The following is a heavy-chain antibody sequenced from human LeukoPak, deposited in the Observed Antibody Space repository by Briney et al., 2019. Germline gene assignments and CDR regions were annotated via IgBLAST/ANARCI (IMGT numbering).Heavy chain of an antibody. D-gene: IGHD3-22*01. J-gene: IGHJ4*02. CDR3: AREKPYYYDSSGYYHP. CDR2: IMPICGTA. V-gene: IGHV1-69*05. CDR1: GGTFSSNA. Sequence: SVKVSCKASGGTFSSNAISWVRQAPGQGLEWMGRIMPICGTANYAQRFQGRVTITTDESTSTAYMELGSLRSEDTAVYYCAREKPYYYDSSGYYHPWGQGTLVTVSS.